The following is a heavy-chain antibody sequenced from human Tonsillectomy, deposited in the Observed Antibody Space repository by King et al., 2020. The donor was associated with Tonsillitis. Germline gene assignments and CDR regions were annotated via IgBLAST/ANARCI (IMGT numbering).Heavy chain of an antibody. J-gene: IGHJ6*03. V-gene: IGHV3-48*01. Sequence: VQLVESGGGLVQPGGSLRLSCAASGFTFSFYSMNWVRQAPGKGLEWVSYLSSGSNSIHYADSVEGRFTISRDNAKNSLYLEMNSLRAEVTAVYYGARGGHDYNNNYYYYMDVWGKGTTVTVSS. D-gene: IGHD4-11*01. CDR2: LSSGSNSI. CDR3: ARGGHDYNNNYYYYMDV. CDR1: GFTFSFYS.